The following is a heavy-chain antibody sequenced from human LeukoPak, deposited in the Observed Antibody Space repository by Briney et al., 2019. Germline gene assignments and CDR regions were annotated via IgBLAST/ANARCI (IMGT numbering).Heavy chain of an antibody. J-gene: IGHJ4*02. CDR3: ARVRGSFSLDY. CDR2: IEQDGSEK. Sequence: PGGSLRLSCAASGFTVSSFWMSWVRQAPGKGLEWVANIEQDGSEKYYVDSVEGRFTISRDNAKNSLFLQMNSLRAEDTAVYYCARVRGSFSLDYWGQGSLVTVSS. V-gene: IGHV3-7*01. CDR1: GFTVSSFW. D-gene: IGHD1-26*01.